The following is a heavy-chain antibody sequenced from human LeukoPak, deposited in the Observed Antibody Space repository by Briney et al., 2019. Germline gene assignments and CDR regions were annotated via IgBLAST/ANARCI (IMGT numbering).Heavy chain of an antibody. J-gene: IGHJ4*02. Sequence: GGSLRLSCAATGFTFSSYSMNWVRQAPGKGLEWVSSISSSSSYIYYADSVKGRFTISRDNAKNSLYLQMNSLRAEDTAVYYCARYWYSYGDFDYRGQGTLVTVSS. CDR2: ISSSSSYI. CDR3: ARYWYSYGDFDY. D-gene: IGHD5-18*01. V-gene: IGHV3-21*01. CDR1: GFTFSSYS.